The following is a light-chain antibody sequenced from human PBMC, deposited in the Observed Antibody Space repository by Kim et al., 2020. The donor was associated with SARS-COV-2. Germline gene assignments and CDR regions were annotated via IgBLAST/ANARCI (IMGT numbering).Light chain of an antibody. J-gene: IGKJ4*01. CDR3: QQRSSWPLS. V-gene: IGKV3-11*01. CDR2: DAS. Sequence: EIVLTQSPATLALSPGERSTLSCRASESVSNYLAWYQQKPGQAPRLLIYDASNRATGIPARFSGSGSGTDFILTISSLEPEDFAVYYCQQRSSWPLSFGGGTKVDIK. CDR1: ESVSNY.